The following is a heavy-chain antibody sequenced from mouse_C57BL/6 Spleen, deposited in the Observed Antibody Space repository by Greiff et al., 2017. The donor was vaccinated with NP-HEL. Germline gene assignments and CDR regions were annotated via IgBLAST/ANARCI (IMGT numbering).Heavy chain of an antibody. Sequence: VKLVESGPGLVQPSQSLSITCTVSGFSLTSYGVHWVRQSPGKGLEWLGVIWRGGSTDYNAAFMSRLSITKDNSKSQVFFKMNSLQADDTAIYYCAKNLGIYYDYDWYFDVWGTGTTVTVSS. CDR2: IWRGGST. D-gene: IGHD2-4*01. CDR1: GFSLTSYG. V-gene: IGHV2-5*01. CDR3: AKNLGIYYDYDWYFDV. J-gene: IGHJ1*03.